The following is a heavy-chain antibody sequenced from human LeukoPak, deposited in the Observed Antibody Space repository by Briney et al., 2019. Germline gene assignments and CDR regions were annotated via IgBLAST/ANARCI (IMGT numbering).Heavy chain of an antibody. CDR2: IRNSGDNT. Sequence: GVSLRLSCAASGFTFSRYAMSWVRQAPGKGLKWVSVIRNSGDNTYYADSVKGRFTISRDNSKNTLWLQMNSLRAEDTAVYYCAKGNWDKLEVFDYWGQGTLVTVSS. J-gene: IGHJ4*02. V-gene: IGHV3-23*01. D-gene: IGHD1/OR15-1a*01. CDR3: AKGNWDKLEVFDY. CDR1: GFTFSRYA.